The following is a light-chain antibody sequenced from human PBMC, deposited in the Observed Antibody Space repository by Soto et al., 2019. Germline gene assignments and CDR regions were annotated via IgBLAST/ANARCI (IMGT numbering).Light chain of an antibody. CDR2: EVN. V-gene: IGLV2-14*01. CDR3: SSYTTGSTYV. CDR1: SSDVGVYDF. J-gene: IGLJ1*01. Sequence: QSALTQPASVSLSPGQSITISCTGTSSDVGVYDFVSWYQQHPGKAPKYLIYEVNNRPSGVSNRFSGSKSGNTASLTISGLQAEDEADYYCSSYTTGSTYVFGTGTKVT.